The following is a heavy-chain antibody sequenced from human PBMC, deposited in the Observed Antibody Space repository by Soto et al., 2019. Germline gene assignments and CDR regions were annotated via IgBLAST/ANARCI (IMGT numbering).Heavy chain of an antibody. Sequence: GELRKVCSQVGEYSFTNWLINWQRQLLGKGLEWMGRIDPTDSYTNYSPSFQGHVTFSTDKSISTAYLQWSSLKASDTAVYYCATRNSSNWYAFFDHWSQGTLVTVSS. J-gene: IGHJ4*01. CDR2: IDPTDSYT. CDR3: ATRNSSNWYAFFDH. D-gene: IGHD6-13*01. CDR1: EYSFTNWL. V-gene: IGHV5-10-1*01.